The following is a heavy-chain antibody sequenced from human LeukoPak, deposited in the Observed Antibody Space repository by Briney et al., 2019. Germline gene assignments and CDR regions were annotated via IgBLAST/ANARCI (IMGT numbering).Heavy chain of an antibody. D-gene: IGHD3-10*01. Sequence: SETLSLTCTVSGGSITSYYWSWIRQPPGKGLEWIGYIYYSGSTNYNPSLKSRVTISVDTSKNQFSLRLSSVTAADTAVYYCARGGVNYKVAGPWGQGALVTVSS. J-gene: IGHJ5*02. V-gene: IGHV4-59*01. CDR2: IYYSGST. CDR1: GGSITSYY. CDR3: ARGGVNYKVAGP.